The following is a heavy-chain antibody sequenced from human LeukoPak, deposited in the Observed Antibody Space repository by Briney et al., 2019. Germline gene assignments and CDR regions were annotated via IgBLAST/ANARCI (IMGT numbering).Heavy chain of an antibody. V-gene: IGHV1-69-2*01. CDR1: GYIFTDYY. D-gene: IGHD2-8*02. J-gene: IGHJ4*02. CDR2: VDPEDGET. Sequence: ASVKTSCKASGYIFTDYYIHWVQQAPGKGFEWMGRVDPEDGETIYAEKFQGRVTIIAETSTDTAYMELKSLRSEDTAVYYCATDYCTATSCKDWGQGTLVTVSS. CDR3: ATDYCTATSCKD.